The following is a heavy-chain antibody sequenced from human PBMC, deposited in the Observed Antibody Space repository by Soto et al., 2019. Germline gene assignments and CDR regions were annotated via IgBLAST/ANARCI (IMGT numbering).Heavy chain of an antibody. V-gene: IGHV3-23*01. CDR2: ISGRGVTT. D-gene: IGHD2-21*01. Sequence: GGSLRLSCAASGFTFGSYAMNWVRQAPGKGLEWVSAISGRGVTTYYADSVKGRFTISRDNSKNTLYLQMNSLRAEDTAVYYCASQVVVGVAWYYFDYWGQGTLVTVSS. J-gene: IGHJ4*02. CDR1: GFTFGSYA. CDR3: ASQVVVGVAWYYFDY.